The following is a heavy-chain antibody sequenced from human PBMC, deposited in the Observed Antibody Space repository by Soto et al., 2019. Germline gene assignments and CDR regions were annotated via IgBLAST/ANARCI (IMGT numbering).Heavy chain of an antibody. Sequence: EVQLLESGGDLVQPGGSLRLSCAASGFTFSSYAMSWVRQAPGKGLEWVSGISASGGSTYYVDSVKGRFTISRDNSKNTLYLQMNSRRAEDTAVYYCSLIGQQLIGTKLRDCWGQGTLVAVSS. CDR3: SLIGQQLIGTKLRDC. J-gene: IGHJ4*02. V-gene: IGHV3-23*01. D-gene: IGHD6-13*01. CDR1: GFTFSSYA. CDR2: ISASGGST.